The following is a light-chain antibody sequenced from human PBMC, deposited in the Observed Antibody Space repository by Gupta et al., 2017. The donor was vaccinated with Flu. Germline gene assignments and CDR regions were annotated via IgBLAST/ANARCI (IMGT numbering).Light chain of an antibody. CDR2: KVS. Sequence: VTLGPPASISCRSSQTLVHSDGDTYLNWFQQRPGQSPRRLIYKVSNRDSGVPDRISGSGSGTDFTLKISGVGAEDVGIYYCMQGAHWPYTFGQGTKLEIK. CDR1: QTLVHSDGDTY. J-gene: IGKJ2*01. CDR3: MQGAHWPYT. V-gene: IGKV2-30*02.